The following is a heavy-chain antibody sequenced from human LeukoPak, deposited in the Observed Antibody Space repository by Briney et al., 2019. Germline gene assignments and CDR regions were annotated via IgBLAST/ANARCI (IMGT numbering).Heavy chain of an antibody. D-gene: IGHD3-3*01. Sequence: GASVTVSCKASGYTFTSCYMHGVRQAPGQELEWMGIINPNSGGTNYAQKFQGRVTMTRDTSISTAYMELSRLRSDDTAVYYCARDHPSADFWSGYYTPSPPHDYWGQGTLVTVSS. V-gene: IGHV1-2*02. CDR3: ARDHPSADFWSGYYTPSPPHDY. J-gene: IGHJ4*02. CDR2: INPNSGGT. CDR1: GYTFTSCY.